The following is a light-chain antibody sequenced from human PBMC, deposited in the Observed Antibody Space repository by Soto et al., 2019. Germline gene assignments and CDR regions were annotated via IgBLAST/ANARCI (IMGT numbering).Light chain of an antibody. CDR1: SSDIGAFNY. CDR3: SSYAATHTVL. J-gene: IGLJ2*01. V-gene: IGLV2-14*03. CDR2: DVS. Sequence: QSALAQPASVSGSPGQSITISCTGTSSDIGAFNYVSWYQQHPGDAPKLLIFDVSDRPLGISVRFSASKSGNTASLTISGLQTEDEAHYFCSSYAATHTVLFGGGTKLTVL.